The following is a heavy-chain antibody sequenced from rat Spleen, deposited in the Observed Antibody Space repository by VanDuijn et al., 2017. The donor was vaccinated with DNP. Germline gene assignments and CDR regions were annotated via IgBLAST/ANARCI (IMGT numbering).Heavy chain of an antibody. CDR2: ITNTVGST. Sequence: EVQLVESGGGLVQPGRSLKLSCVVSGFTFNNYWMTWIRQAPGKGLEWVASITNTVGSTYYQDSVKGRFTISRDNAKSTLYLQMNSLSSEDTATYYCTRKYTTDYYWYFDFWGPGTMVTVSS. D-gene: IGHD1-6*01. J-gene: IGHJ1*01. CDR1: GFTFNNYW. V-gene: IGHV5-31*01. CDR3: TRKYTTDYYWYFDF.